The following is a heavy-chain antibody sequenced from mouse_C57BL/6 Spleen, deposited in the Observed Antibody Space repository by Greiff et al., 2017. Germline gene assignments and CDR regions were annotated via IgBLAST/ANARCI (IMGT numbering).Heavy chain of an antibody. CDR2: IFPGSGST. J-gene: IGHJ2*01. V-gene: IGHV1-9*01. CDR3: SRSRGEGSPFDY. Sequence: VQLQQSGAELMKPGASVKLSCKATGSTFTGYWIEWVQQRTGHGLEWIGEIFPGSGSTKYNEKFQGKATFTADTSSNTAYMQLSSLTTEDSAISYCSRSRGEGSPFDYGGQGTALTVSS. D-gene: IGHD1-1*01. CDR1: GSTFTGYW.